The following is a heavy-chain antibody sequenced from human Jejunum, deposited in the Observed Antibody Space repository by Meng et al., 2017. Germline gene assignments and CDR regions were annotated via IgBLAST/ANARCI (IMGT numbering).Heavy chain of an antibody. Sequence: GEALKISCAGSGFTFGSYWMNWVRQAPGKGLEWVANINPAGTVMRTVDSVKGRFTVSRDNVQNSLYLQVNSLRVEDTAVYHWAGWESRNYWGQGTLVTVSS. CDR1: GFTFGSYW. D-gene: IGHD6-19*01. CDR3: AGWESRNY. CDR2: INPAGTVM. V-gene: IGHV3-7*01. J-gene: IGHJ4*02.